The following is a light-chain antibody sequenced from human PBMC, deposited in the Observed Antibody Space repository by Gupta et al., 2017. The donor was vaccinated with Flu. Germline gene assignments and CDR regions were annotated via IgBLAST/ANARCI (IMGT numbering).Light chain of an antibody. J-gene: IGKJ1*01. CDR1: QSVSSN. CDR2: GAS. V-gene: IGKV3-15*01. Sequence: EIVMTQSPATLSVSPGERATLSCRASQSVSSNLAWYRQEPGQAPRLLIYGASTRATGIPARFSGSGSGTEFTLTISSLQSEDFAVYYCQQYNNWPPRTFGQGTKVEIK. CDR3: QQYNNWPPRT.